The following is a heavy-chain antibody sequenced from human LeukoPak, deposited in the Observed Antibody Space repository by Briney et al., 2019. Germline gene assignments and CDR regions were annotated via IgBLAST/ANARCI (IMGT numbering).Heavy chain of an antibody. V-gene: IGHV3-23*01. CDR2: ISGSDGNT. CDR3: AKWGSDLGYGYGSRSFDY. J-gene: IGHJ4*02. Sequence: GGSLRLSCAASGFTFNSYAMSWVRQAPGKGLEWVSAISGSDGNTYYADSVKGRFTISRDNSKNTLYLQMNSLRAEDTAVYYCAKWGSDLGYGYGSRSFDYWGQGTLVTVSS. D-gene: IGHD5-18*01. CDR1: GFTFNSYA.